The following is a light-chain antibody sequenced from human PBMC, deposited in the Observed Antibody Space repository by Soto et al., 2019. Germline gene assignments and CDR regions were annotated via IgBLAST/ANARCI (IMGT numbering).Light chain of an antibody. J-gene: IGKJ1*01. CDR3: QQYNSWWT. V-gene: IGKV1-5*01. CDR2: DAS. CDR1: QSISSY. Sequence: DIQMTQSPCSLSASVGDRVTITCRASQSISSYLNWYQQKPGKAPKLLIYDASSLESGVPSRFSGSGSGTEFTLTISSLQPDDFATYYCQQYNSWWTFGQGTKVDIK.